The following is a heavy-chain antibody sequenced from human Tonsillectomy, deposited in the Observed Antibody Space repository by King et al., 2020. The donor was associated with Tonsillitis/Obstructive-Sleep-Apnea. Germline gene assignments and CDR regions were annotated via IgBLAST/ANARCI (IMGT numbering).Heavy chain of an antibody. Sequence: TLKESGPALVKPIQTLTLTCTFSGFSLSTSGMCVSWIRQPPGKALEWLARIDWDDDKYYSTSLKTRLTISKDTSKNQVVLTMTNMDPVDTATYYCARSFPYYYGSGPYDAFDIWGQGTMVTVFS. V-gene: IGHV2-70*11. CDR2: IDWDDDK. CDR1: GFSLSTSGMC. D-gene: IGHD3-10*01. J-gene: IGHJ3*02. CDR3: ARSFPYYYGSGPYDAFDI.